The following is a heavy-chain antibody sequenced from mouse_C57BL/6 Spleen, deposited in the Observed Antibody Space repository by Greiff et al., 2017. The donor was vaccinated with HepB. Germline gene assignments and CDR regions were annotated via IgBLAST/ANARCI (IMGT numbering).Heavy chain of an antibody. J-gene: IGHJ2*01. CDR1: GYAFSSSW. CDR3: ARDYDSSSPYFDD. V-gene: IGHV1-82*01. D-gene: IGHD1-1*01. Sequence: QVQLLQSGPELVQPGASVKISCTASGYAFSSSWMNWVKQRPGKGLEWIGRIYPGDGDTNYTGKYKGQATLTADRSSSTAYMQLSSLTSEDSAVYICARDYDSSSPYFDDWGQGTTLTGSS. CDR2: IYPGDGDT.